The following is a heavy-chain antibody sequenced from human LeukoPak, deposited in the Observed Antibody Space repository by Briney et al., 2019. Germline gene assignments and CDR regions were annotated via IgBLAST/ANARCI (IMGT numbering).Heavy chain of an antibody. J-gene: IGHJ4*02. D-gene: IGHD6-13*01. CDR3: AKGLGGIAAVPRFYYFDY. CDR1: GFTFSSYG. Sequence: PGRSLRLSCAASGFTFSSYGMHWVRQAPGKGLEWVAVISYDGSNKYYADSVKGRFTISRDNSKNTLYLQMNSLRAEDTAVYYCAKGLGGIAAVPRFYYFDYWGQGTLVTVSS. CDR2: ISYDGSNK. V-gene: IGHV3-30*18.